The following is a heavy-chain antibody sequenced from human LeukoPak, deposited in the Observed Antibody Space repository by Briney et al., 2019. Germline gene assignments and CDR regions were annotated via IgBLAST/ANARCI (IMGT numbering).Heavy chain of an antibody. Sequence: ASAKVSCKASGYTFTSYGISWVRQAPGQGLEWMGWISAYNGNTNYAQKLQGRVTMTTDTSTSTAYMELRSLRSDDTAVYYCARDPGIAAAGNENWFDPWGQGTLVTVSS. CDR3: ARDPGIAAAGNENWFDP. J-gene: IGHJ5*02. D-gene: IGHD6-13*01. CDR2: ISAYNGNT. CDR1: GYTFTSYG. V-gene: IGHV1-18*01.